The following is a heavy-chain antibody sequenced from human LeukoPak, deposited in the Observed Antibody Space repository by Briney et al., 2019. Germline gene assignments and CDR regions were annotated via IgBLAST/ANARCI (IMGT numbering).Heavy chain of an antibody. CDR1: GGSISSGGYS. V-gene: IGHV4-30-2*01. CDR3: ATSRDGYNLDWFDP. CDR2: IYHSGST. J-gene: IGHJ5*02. Sequence: SETLSLTCAVSGGSISSGGYSWSWIRQPPGKGLEWIGYIYHSGSTYYNPSLNSRVTISVDRSKNQFSLKLSSVTAADTAVYYCATSRDGYNLDWFDPWGQGTLVTVSS. D-gene: IGHD5-24*01.